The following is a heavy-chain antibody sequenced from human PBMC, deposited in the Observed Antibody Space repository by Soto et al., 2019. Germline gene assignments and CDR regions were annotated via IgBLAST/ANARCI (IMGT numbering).Heavy chain of an antibody. V-gene: IGHV3-33*01. CDR3: ARLGSAGGGGGMDV. CDR1: GFIFSSYG. Sequence: QVQLVESGGGVVQPGTSLRLSCAASGFIFSSYGMHWVRQAPGKGLEWVAVIWYDGNNKYYANSVKGRFTVSRDNSKNTLYVQMNGLRAEDTAVYYWARLGSAGGGGGMDVWGQGTTVTVSS. J-gene: IGHJ6*02. D-gene: IGHD6-25*01. CDR2: IWYDGNNK.